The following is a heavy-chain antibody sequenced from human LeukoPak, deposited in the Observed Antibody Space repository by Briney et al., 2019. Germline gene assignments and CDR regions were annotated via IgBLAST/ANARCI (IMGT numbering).Heavy chain of an antibody. D-gene: IGHD6-19*01. CDR2: INPNSGGT. J-gene: IGHJ5*02. CDR1: GYTFTGYY. CDR3: ARALYSSGWYTYWFDP. V-gene: IGHV1-2*06. Sequence: ASVKVSCKASGYTFTGYYMHLVRQAPGQGLEWMGRINPNSGGTNYAQKFQGRVTMTRDTSISTAYMELSRLRSDGTAVYYCARALYSSGWYTYWFDPWGQGTLVTVSS.